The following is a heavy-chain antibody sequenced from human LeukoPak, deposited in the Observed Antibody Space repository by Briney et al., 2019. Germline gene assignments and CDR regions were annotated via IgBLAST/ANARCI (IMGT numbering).Heavy chain of an antibody. CDR1: GFTFSDYY. Sequence: PGGSLRLSCAASGFTFSDYYMSWIRQAPGKGLEWVANIKQDGSEKYYVDSVKGRFTISRDNAKNSLYLQMNSLRAEDTAVYYCARWSVHPFDGNSEVYYYYGMDVWGQGTTVTVSS. J-gene: IGHJ6*02. CDR2: IKQDGSEK. CDR3: ARWSVHPFDGNSEVYYYYGMDV. V-gene: IGHV3-7*01. D-gene: IGHD4-23*01.